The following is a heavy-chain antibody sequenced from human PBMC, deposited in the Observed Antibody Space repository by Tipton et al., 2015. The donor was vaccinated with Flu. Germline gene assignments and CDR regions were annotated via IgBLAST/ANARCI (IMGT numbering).Heavy chain of an antibody. D-gene: IGHD3-10*01. CDR3: ARRTYYYGSGEQDY. J-gene: IGHJ4*02. CDR1: GYSISSGYY. V-gene: IGHV4-38-2*01. CDR2: ISHSGST. Sequence: TLSLTCAVSGYSISSGYYWDWIRQPPGKGLEWIGSISHSGSTCYNPSLKSRVTISLDTSKNQFSLKLSSVTAADTAVYYCARRTYYYGSGEQDYWGQGTLVTVSS.